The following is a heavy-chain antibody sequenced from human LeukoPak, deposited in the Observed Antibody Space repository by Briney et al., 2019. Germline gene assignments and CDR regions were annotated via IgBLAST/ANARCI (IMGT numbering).Heavy chain of an antibody. J-gene: IGHJ4*02. Sequence: SETLSLTCTVSGYSISSGYYWGWIRQPPGKGLEWIGSIYHSGSTYYNPSLKSRVTISVDTSKNQFSLKLSSVTAADTAVYYCARGVVAAPQTFDYWGQGTLVTVSS. V-gene: IGHV4-38-2*02. CDR3: ARGVVAAPQTFDY. D-gene: IGHD2-15*01. CDR1: GYSISSGYY. CDR2: IYHSGST.